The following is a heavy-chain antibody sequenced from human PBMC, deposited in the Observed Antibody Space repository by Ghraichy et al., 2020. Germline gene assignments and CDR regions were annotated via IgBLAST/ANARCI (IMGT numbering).Heavy chain of an antibody. CDR2: IYNTENT. CDR3: ARPYSSSRNWFDP. CDR1: GGSISSSTYF. Sequence: LSLTCTVSGGSISSSTYFWAWIRQPPGKGLEWIGSIYNTENTYYNPSLKSRVTISADTSKNQFSLKLSSVTAADTAVYYCARPYSSSRNWFDPWGPGTLVTVSS. D-gene: IGHD6-13*01. J-gene: IGHJ5*02. V-gene: IGHV4-39*01.